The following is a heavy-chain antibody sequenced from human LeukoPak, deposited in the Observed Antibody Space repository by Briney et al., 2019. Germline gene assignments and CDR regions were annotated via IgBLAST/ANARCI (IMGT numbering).Heavy chain of an antibody. CDR2: INHSGST. V-gene: IGHV4-34*01. CDR3: ARARAFPLYYFDY. CDR1: GGSFSDYY. Sequence: SETLSLTCAVYGGSFSDYYWSWIRQPPGKGLEWIGEINHSGSTNYNPSLKSRVTISVDTSKNQFSLKLSSVTAADTAVYYCARARAFPLYYFDYWGQGTLVTVSS. D-gene: IGHD2/OR15-2a*01. J-gene: IGHJ4*02.